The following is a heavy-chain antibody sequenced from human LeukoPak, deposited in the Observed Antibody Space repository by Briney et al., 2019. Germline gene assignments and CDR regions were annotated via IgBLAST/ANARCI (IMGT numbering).Heavy chain of an antibody. CDR2: IRSKTVSGTT. D-gene: IGHD1-20*01. CDR1: GFIFTNAW. Sequence: GGSLRLSCAASGFIFTNAWMSWVRQTPGKGLEWVGRIRSKTVSGTTDYAAPVKGRFTVSRDDSKNTFYLEMNSLKTEDTAVYYCTTDRGISGTTDLDYWGQGTLVTVSS. CDR3: TTDRGISGTTDLDY. V-gene: IGHV3-15*01. J-gene: IGHJ4*02.